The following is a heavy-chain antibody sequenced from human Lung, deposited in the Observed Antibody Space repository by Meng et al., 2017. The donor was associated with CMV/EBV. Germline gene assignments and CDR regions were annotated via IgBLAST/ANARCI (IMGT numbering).Heavy chain of an antibody. Sequence: SETLSLXXTVSGYSISSGYYWGWIRQSPEKEGEWIGSIHHSGSTYYNPSLKIRVTISMDATNDQFSLNLKSVTVADTAVYSCARVHRIHNWFDPWGRGIXVTVSS. CDR3: ARVHRIHNWFDP. CDR1: GYSISSGYY. J-gene: IGHJ5*02. CDR2: IHHSGST. V-gene: IGHV4-38-2*02. D-gene: IGHD2/OR15-2a*01.